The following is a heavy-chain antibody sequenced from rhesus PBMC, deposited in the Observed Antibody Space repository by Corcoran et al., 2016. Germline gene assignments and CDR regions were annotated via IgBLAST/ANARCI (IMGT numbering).Heavy chain of an antibody. D-gene: IGHD3-9*01. CDR3: ARGNYEDFDV. Sequence: QLQLQESGPGLVKPSETLSVTCAVSGGSISSSYWSWIRQAPGKGLEWIGQIYGGSGSTYYNPSLKSRVTVSKDTSKNQFSLKLSSVTAADTAVYYCARGNYEDFDVWGPGVLVTVSS. V-gene: IGHV4-169*01. CDR1: GGSISSSY. CDR2: IYGGSGST. J-gene: IGHJ5-1*01.